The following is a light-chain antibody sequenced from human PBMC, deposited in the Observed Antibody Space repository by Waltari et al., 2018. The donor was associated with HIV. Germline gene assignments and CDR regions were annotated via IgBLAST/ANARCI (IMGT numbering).Light chain of an antibody. V-gene: IGLV2-11*01. CDR2: GVN. CDR3: CSYGGTYLFWI. CDR1: SRYLNDDHN. Sequence: QSALTQPRSVSGSPGQSVTISCTASSRYLNDDHNVPWYQHHAGKAPKLIIFGVNQRPSGVPDRFSGSKSGSTASLTISGLQAEDEGHYYCCSYGGTYLFWIFGGGTQLTVL. J-gene: IGLJ2*01.